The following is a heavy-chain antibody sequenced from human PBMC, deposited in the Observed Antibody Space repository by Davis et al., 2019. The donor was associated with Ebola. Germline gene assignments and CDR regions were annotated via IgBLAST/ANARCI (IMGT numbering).Heavy chain of an antibody. Sequence: GESLKISCAASGFTFSSYSMNWVRQAPGKGLEWVSYISSSSTIYYADSVKGRFTISRDNAKNSLYLQMNSLRDEDTAVYYCARRPSAGYSSSWSFDYWGQGTLVTVSS. CDR2: ISSSSTI. D-gene: IGHD6-13*01. V-gene: IGHV3-48*02. J-gene: IGHJ4*02. CDR1: GFTFSSYS. CDR3: ARRPSAGYSSSWSFDY.